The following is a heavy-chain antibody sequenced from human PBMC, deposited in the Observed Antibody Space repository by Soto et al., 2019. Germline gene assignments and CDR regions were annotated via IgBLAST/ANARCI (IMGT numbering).Heavy chain of an antibody. J-gene: IGHJ3*02. CDR1: GFTFSSYC. V-gene: IGHV3-74*01. Sequence: XESLTLACAASGFTFSSYCMHWVRQAPGKGLVWVSRINSDGSSTSYADSVKGRFTISRDNAKNTLYLQMNSLRAEDTAVYYCARVRYFDPYAFDIWGQGTMVTVSS. D-gene: IGHD3-9*01. CDR2: INSDGSST. CDR3: ARVRYFDPYAFDI.